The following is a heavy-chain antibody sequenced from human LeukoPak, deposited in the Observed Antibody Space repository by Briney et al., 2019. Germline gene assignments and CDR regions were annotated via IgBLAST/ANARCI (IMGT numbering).Heavy chain of an antibody. V-gene: IGHV4-34*01. CDR2: INHSGST. J-gene: IGHJ4*02. CDR1: GGSFSGFY. D-gene: IGHD6-6*01. Sequence: PSETLSLTCAVYGGSFSGFYWNWIRQPPGKGLEWIGEINHSGSTNYNPSLKSRVTISVDTSKNQFSLKLSSVTAADAAMYYCARSIPARHINYWGQGTLVTVSS. CDR3: ARSIPARHINY.